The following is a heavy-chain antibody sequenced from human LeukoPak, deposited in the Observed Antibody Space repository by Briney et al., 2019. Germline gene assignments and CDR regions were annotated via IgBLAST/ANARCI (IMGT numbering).Heavy chain of an antibody. V-gene: IGHV3-74*01. J-gene: IGHJ4*02. CDR2: IISDWSST. D-gene: IGHD1-20*01. CDR1: GVTFSSYC. Sequence: GGSLRLSXAASGVTFSSYCMHWVRQAPGKGLVWVSRIISDWSSTSYADSVKGRFTISTDNSKNTLYLQMNSLRAEDTAVYYCARSPYDWNYGDYWGQGTLVTVSS. CDR3: ARSPYDWNYGDY.